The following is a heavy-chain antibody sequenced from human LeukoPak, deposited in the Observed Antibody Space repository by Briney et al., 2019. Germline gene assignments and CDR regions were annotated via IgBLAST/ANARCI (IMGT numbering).Heavy chain of an antibody. CDR1: GGSISSYY. Sequence: SETLSLTCTVSGGSISSYYWSWIRQPPGKGLEWIGYIYYSGSTNYNPSHKSRVTISVDTSKNQFSLKLSSVTAADTAVYYCAREGSSSWFDYWGQGTLVTVSS. CDR2: IYYSGST. J-gene: IGHJ4*02. D-gene: IGHD6-13*01. CDR3: AREGSSSWFDY. V-gene: IGHV4-59*01.